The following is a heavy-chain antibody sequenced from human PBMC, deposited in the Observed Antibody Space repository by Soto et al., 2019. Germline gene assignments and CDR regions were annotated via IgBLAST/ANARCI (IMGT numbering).Heavy chain of an antibody. D-gene: IGHD6-13*01. J-gene: IGHJ3*02. V-gene: IGHV3-30-3*01. CDR3: ARMGQLARYGAFDI. CDR1: GFTFSSYA. CDR2: ISYDGSNK. Sequence: PGGSLRLSCAASGFTFSSYAMHWVRQAPGKGLEWVAVISYDGSNKYYADSVKGRFTISRDNSKNTLYLQMNSLRAEDTAVYYCARMGQLARYGAFDIWGQGTMVTVSS.